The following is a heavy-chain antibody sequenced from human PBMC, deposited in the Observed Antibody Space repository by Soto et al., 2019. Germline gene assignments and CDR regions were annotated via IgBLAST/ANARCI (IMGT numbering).Heavy chain of an antibody. CDR2: IYYSGST. J-gene: IGHJ4*02. V-gene: IGHV4-59*08. D-gene: IGHD3-16*01. CDR1: GGSIRSYY. Sequence: QVQLQESGPGLVKPSETLSLTCTVSGGSIRSYYWSWIRQPPAKGLEWIGYIYYSGSTNYNPSLXXXXXIXXXXXXTQFXLTLXXXXASDTPVYYGARHWGFWADFWGQGTLVTVSS. CDR3: ARHWGFWADF.